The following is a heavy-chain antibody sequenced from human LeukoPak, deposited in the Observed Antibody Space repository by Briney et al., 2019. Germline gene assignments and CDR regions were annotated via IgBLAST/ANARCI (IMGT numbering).Heavy chain of an antibody. Sequence: PGRSLRLSCAASGFTFSSYGIHWVRQAPGKGLEGVAVISYDGSNKYYADSVKGRFTISRDNSKNTLYLQMNSLRAEDTAVYYCAKDHGLRYFDWGFDYWGQGTLVTVSS. CDR1: GFTFSSYG. V-gene: IGHV3-30*18. CDR3: AKDHGLRYFDWGFDY. CDR2: ISYDGSNK. J-gene: IGHJ4*02. D-gene: IGHD3-9*01.